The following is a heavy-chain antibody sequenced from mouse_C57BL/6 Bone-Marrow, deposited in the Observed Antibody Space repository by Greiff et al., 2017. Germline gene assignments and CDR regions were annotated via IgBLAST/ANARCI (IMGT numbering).Heavy chain of an antibody. CDR2: IHPNSGST. CDR1: GYTFTSYW. CDR3: ARKSPRYYYGSSAWFAY. V-gene: IGHV1-64*01. Sequence: QVQLQQPGAELVKPGASVKLSCKASGYTFTSYWMHWVKQRPGQGLEWIGMIHPNSGSTNYNEKFKSKATLTVDKSSSTAYMQLSSLTSEDSAVYYCARKSPRYYYGSSAWFAYWGQGTLVTVSA. D-gene: IGHD1-1*01. J-gene: IGHJ3*01.